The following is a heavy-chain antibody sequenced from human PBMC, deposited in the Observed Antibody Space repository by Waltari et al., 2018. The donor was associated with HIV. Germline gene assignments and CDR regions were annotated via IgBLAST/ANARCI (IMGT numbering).Heavy chain of an antibody. D-gene: IGHD3-10*01. CDR2: FDPEDGET. J-gene: IGHJ4*02. CDR1: TELS. Sequence: TELSMHWERQAPGKGLEWMGGFDPEDGETIYAQKFQGRVTMTEDTSTDTAYMELSSLRSEDTAVYYCATGRGWASDYWGQGTLVTVSS. V-gene: IGHV1-24*01. CDR3: ATGRGWASDY.